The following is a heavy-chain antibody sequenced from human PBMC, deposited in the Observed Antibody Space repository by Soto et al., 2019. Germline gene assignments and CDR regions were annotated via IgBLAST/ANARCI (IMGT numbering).Heavy chain of an antibody. CDR2: ISSSSITI. CDR3: ARPTILDYFDS. J-gene: IGHJ4*02. CDR1: GFTFSHYN. V-gene: IGHV3-48*01. Sequence: PGGSLRLSCVASGFTFSHYNMVWVRQAPGKGLEWVSWISSSSITIYYADSVKGRFTISRDNANNSLYLQMSSLRAEDTAVYFCARPTILDYFDSWGLGTLVTVSS.